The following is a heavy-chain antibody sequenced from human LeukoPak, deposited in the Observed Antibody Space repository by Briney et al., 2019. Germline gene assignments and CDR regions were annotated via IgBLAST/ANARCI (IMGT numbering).Heavy chain of an antibody. CDR3: ARLPPVPAANYYSYVDF. CDR2: IYHSGST. CDR1: GGSISSSNW. Sequence: PSETLSLTCAVSGGSISSSNWWSWVRQPPGKGLEWIGEIYHSGSTNYNPSLKSRVTKSVDKSKNQFSLTLSSETAADTAVYYCARLPPVPAANYYSYVDFWGKGTTVTVSS. V-gene: IGHV4-4*02. J-gene: IGHJ6*03. D-gene: IGHD2-2*01.